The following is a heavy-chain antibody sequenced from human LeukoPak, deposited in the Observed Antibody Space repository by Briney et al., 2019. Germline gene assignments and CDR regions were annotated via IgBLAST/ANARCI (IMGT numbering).Heavy chain of an antibody. CDR1: GYTFSSYH. CDR2: INPNDGST. Sequence: GASVKVSCKASGYTFSSYHMHWVRQAPGQGLEWMGIINPNDGSTIYAQKFQGRVTMTRDTSTSTVYMELSSLRSEDTAVYYCARDQSSGWYRFFDYWGQGTLVTVSS. CDR3: ARDQSSGWYRFFDY. J-gene: IGHJ4*02. D-gene: IGHD6-19*01. V-gene: IGHV1-46*01.